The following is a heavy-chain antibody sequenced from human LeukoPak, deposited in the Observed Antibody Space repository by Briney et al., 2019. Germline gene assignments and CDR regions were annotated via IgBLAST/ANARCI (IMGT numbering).Heavy chain of an antibody. CDR3: AKDLAVAGTYSFDY. CDR2: ISGSGGST. D-gene: IGHD6-19*01. V-gene: IGHV3-23*01. Sequence: GGSLRLSCAASGFTFSSYAMSWVRQAPGKGLEGVSAISGSGGSTYYADSVKGRFTISRDNSKNTLYLQMNSLRAEDTAVYYCAKDLAVAGTYSFDYWGQGTLVTVSS. J-gene: IGHJ4*02. CDR1: GFTFSSYA.